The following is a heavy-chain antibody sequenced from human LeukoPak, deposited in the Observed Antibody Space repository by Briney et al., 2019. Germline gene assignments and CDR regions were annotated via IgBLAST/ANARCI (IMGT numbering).Heavy chain of an antibody. D-gene: IGHD6-19*01. CDR3: ARAGIAVAGPIDAFDI. Sequence: ASVKVSCKASGYTFTSYYMHWVRQAPGQGLEWMGWINPNSGGTNYAQKFQGWVTMTRDTSISTAYMELSRLRSDDTAVYYCARAGIAVAGPIDAFDIWGQGTMVTVSS. CDR1: GYTFTSYY. V-gene: IGHV1-2*04. J-gene: IGHJ3*02. CDR2: INPNSGGT.